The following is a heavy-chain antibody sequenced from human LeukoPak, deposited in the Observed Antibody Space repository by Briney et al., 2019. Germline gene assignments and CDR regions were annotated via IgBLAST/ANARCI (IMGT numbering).Heavy chain of an antibody. V-gene: IGHV1-8*01. CDR3: ARDDPRNYYDSSGYAFDI. Sequence: ASVKVSCKASGYTFTSYDINWVRQATGQGLEWMGWMNPNSGNTGYAQKFQGRVTMTRNTSISTAYMELSSLRSEDTAVYYCARDDPRNYYDSSGYAFDIWGQGTMVTVSS. J-gene: IGHJ3*02. CDR1: GYTFTSYD. D-gene: IGHD3-22*01. CDR2: MNPNSGNT.